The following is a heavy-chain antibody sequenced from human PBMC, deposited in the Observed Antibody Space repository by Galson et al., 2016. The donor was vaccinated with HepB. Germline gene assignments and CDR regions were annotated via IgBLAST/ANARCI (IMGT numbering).Heavy chain of an antibody. CDR1: GYSLTELS. Sequence: SVKVSCKVSGYSLTELSRHWVRQAPGKGLEWMGGFDPEDGEKMYAPKFQGRVTMTEDTSANTAYLELTSLRSEDAAIYYCATGWRRLAFLDNWGQGTLVTVSS. CDR3: ATGWRRLAFLDN. D-gene: IGHD5-12*01. V-gene: IGHV1-24*01. CDR2: FDPEDGEK. J-gene: IGHJ4*02.